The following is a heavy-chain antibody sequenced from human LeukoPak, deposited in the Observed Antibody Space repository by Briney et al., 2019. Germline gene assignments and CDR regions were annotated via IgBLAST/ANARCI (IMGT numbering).Heavy chain of an antibody. J-gene: IGHJ4*02. CDR2: ISYDGSNK. V-gene: IGHV3-30*03. D-gene: IGHD2-21*02. CDR3: SSEPSGDRIQY. Sequence: GGSLRLSCAASGFTFSSYAMHWVRQAPGKGLEWVAVISYDGSNKYYADSVKGRFTISRDKSKNTLYLQMNSVRAEDTAVHYCSSEPSGDRIQYWGRGTLVTVSS. CDR1: GFTFSSYA.